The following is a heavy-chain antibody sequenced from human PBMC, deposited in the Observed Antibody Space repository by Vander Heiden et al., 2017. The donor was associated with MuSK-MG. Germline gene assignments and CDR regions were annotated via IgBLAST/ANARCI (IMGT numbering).Heavy chain of an antibody. CDR2: IYYSGST. Sequence: QVQLQESGPGLVKPSQTLSLTCTVSGGSLRSGNYYWSWIRQHPGKGLEGIGYIYYSGSTYYNPSLKSRVTISVDTSKNQFSLKLSSVTAADTAVYYCARAGRTSRAGYYYMDVWGKGTTVTVSS. J-gene: IGHJ6*03. V-gene: IGHV4-31*03. CDR1: GGSLRSGNYY. CDR3: ARAGRTSRAGYYYMDV. D-gene: IGHD2-2*01.